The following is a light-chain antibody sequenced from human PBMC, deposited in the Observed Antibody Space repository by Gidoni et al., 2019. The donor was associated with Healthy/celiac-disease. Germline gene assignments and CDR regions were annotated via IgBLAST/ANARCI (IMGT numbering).Light chain of an antibody. Sequence: DIQMTQSPSSLSASVGDRVTITCRASQSISSYLNWYQQKPGKAPKLLIYAASSLQSGVPSRFSGSGSGTDFTLTISSLQPEDFATYYCQQYYSTLTFXGXTKVXIK. J-gene: IGKJ4*01. CDR2: AAS. CDR1: QSISSY. V-gene: IGKV1-39*01. CDR3: QQYYSTLT.